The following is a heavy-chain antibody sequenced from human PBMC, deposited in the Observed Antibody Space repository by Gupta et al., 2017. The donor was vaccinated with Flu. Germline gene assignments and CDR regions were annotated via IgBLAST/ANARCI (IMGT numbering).Heavy chain of an antibody. CDR3: AADRGCTGDCYSSWYFDL. V-gene: IGHV1-58*02. CDR2: IVLGSGNT. D-gene: IGHD2-21*02. J-gene: IGHJ2*01. Sequence: QIQLVQSGPEVKKPGTSVKVSCKGSGFTFPSPAIQWVRQARGQRLEWIGWIVLGSGNTNYAQKFQERVTITRDMSTSTAYMELSSLRSEDTAVYYCAADRGCTGDCYSSWYFDLWGRGTLVTVSS. CDR1: GFTFPSPA.